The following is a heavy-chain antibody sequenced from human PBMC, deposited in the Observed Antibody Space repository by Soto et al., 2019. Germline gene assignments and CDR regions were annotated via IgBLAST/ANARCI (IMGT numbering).Heavy chain of an antibody. CDR2: IYYSGST. CDR3: ARDPAYYDSRGYSVHYYFDY. V-gene: IGHV4-59*01. D-gene: IGHD3-22*01. J-gene: IGHJ4*02. CDR1: GGSISSYY. Sequence: QVQLQESGPGLVKPSETVSLTCTVSGGSISSYYWSWIRQPPGKGLEWIGYIYYSGSTNYNPSLKSRVTISVDTSKNQFSLKLSSVTAADTAVYYCARDPAYYDSRGYSVHYYFDYWGQGTLVTVSS.